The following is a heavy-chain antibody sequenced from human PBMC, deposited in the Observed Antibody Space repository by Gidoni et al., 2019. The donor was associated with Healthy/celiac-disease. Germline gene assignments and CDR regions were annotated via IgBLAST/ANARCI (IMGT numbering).Heavy chain of an antibody. V-gene: IGHV4-34*01. CDR2: VTHSGRT. Sequence: QVQVQQWGAGLLKPSETLSLTCGIYGGSFSNYYWSWISQTPGRGLEWIVEVTHSGRTDYNPALKSRATISVDTSKNQFSLRLTSVTAADTAVYYCSSRATYGRGSWGDFWGQGTLVTVSS. CDR1: GGSFSNYY. D-gene: IGHD3-10*01. J-gene: IGHJ4*02. CDR3: SSRATYGRGSWGDF.